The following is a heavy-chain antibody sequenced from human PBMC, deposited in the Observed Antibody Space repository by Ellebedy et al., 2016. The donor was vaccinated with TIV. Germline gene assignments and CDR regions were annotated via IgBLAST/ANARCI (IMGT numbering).Heavy chain of an antibody. Sequence: GESLKISCAASGFTVSSSYMTWVRQAQGKGLEWVSVVYSGGNTYYADSVKCRFTISRDNSKNTLSLEMNSLRVDDTAVYFCARGPVRYTQKGGFLDYWGQGTLVTVSS. J-gene: IGHJ4*02. V-gene: IGHV3-53*01. CDR2: VYSGGNT. CDR3: ARGPVRYTQKGGFLDY. CDR1: GFTVSSSY. D-gene: IGHD3-16*01.